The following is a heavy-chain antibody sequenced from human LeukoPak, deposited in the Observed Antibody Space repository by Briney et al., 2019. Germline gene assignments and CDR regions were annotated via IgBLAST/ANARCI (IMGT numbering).Heavy chain of an antibody. CDR1: GGSISSYY. D-gene: IGHD6-6*01. V-gene: IGHV4-59*01. CDR2: IYYSGST. Sequence: SETLSLTCTVSGGSISSYYWSWIRQPPGKGLEWIGYIYYSGSTNYNPSLKSRVTISVDTSKNQFSPKLSSVTAADTAVYYCARVIAARPLYNWFDPWGQGTLVTVSS. CDR3: ARVIAARPLYNWFDP. J-gene: IGHJ5*02.